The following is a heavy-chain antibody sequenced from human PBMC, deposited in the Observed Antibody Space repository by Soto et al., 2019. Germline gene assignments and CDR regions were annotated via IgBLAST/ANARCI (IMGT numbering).Heavy chain of an antibody. CDR3: ARPPGYISDWHYFDL. Sequence: ASVKVSCKASGYTFTNYYMHRVRQAPGQGFEWLGRISPKSGGTNYAQKFQGRVTMTWDTSLKTAYMELSSLISEDTAVYYCARPPGYISDWHYFDLWGQGTLVTVSS. CDR2: ISPKSGGT. V-gene: IGHV1-2*02. D-gene: IGHD2-21*02. CDR1: GYTFTNYY. J-gene: IGHJ4*02.